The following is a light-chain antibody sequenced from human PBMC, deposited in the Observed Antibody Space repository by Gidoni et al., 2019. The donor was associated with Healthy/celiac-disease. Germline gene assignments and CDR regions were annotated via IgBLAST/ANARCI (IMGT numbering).Light chain of an antibody. CDR2: DAS. J-gene: IGKJ4*01. V-gene: IGKV1-33*01. CDR1: QDISNY. CDR3: QQYDNLPPFT. Sequence: GDRVTITCQASQDISNYLNWYQQKPGKAPKLLIYDASNLETGVPSRFSGSGSGTDFTFTISSLQPEDIATYYCQQYDNLPPFTFXGXTKVEIK.